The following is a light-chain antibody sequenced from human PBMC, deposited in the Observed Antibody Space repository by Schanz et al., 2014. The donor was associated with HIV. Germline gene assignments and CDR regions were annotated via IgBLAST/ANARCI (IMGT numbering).Light chain of an antibody. CDR1: SSDVGGYNY. J-gene: IGLJ3*02. CDR2: EVS. Sequence: QSALTQPASVSGSPGQSITISCTGTSSDVGGYNYVSWYQQHPGKAPKLMIYEVSKRPSGVPDRFSGSKSGNTAYLTISGLQAEDEADYYCYSYAGSRVFGGGTKVTVL. CDR3: YSYAGSRV. V-gene: IGLV2-23*02.